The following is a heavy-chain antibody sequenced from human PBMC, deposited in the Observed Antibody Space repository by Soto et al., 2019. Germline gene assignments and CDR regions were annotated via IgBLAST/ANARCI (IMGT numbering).Heavy chain of an antibody. Sequence: FSTYSMNCVRQAPGKGLEWVSSISSSSSYIYYADSVKGRFTISRDNAKNSLYLQMNSLRAEDTAVYYCARAINFGELLEDYYYYGMDVWGQGTTVTVSS. V-gene: IGHV3-21*01. CDR2: ISSSSSYI. J-gene: IGHJ6*02. CDR3: ARAINFGELLEDYYYYGMDV. CDR1: FSTYS. D-gene: IGHD3-10*01.